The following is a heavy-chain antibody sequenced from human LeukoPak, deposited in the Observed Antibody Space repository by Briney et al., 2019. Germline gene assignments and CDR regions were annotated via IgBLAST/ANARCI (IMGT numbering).Heavy chain of an antibody. Sequence: PGGSLRLSCTVSGFTVSSNSMSWVRQAPGKGLEWVSFIYSDNTHYSDSVKGRFTISRDNSKNTLYLQMNSLRAEDTAMYYCARYYIEGRCFDYWGQGTLVTVSS. CDR1: GFTVSSNS. J-gene: IGHJ4*02. D-gene: IGHD3-10*01. CDR3: ARYYIEGRCFDY. CDR2: IYSDNT. V-gene: IGHV3-53*01.